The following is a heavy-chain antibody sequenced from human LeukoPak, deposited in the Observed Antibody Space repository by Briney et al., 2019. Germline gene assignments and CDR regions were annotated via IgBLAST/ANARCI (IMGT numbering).Heavy chain of an antibody. Sequence: PGGSLRLSCAAPGFTVSSNYMSWVRPVPGKGLEWVSVIYSGGSTYNADSVKGRFTISRDDSKNTVYLQMNSLKTEDTALYYCVTRVKSTGDYWGQGALVTVSS. CDR3: VTRVKSTGDY. V-gene: IGHV3-66*01. D-gene: IGHD1-1*01. CDR1: GFTVSSNY. J-gene: IGHJ4*02. CDR2: IYSGGST.